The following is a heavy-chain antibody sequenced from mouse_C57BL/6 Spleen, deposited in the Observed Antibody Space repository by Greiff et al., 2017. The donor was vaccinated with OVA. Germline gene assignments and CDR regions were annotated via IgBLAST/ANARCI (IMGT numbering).Heavy chain of an antibody. CDR2: INPYNGGT. CDR3: ARGDYDDAMDY. CDR1: GYTFTDYY. Sequence: DVKLQESGPVLVKPGASVKMSCKASGYTFTDYYMNWVKQSHGKSLEWIGVINPYNGGTSYNQKFKGKATLTVDKSSSTAYMELNSLTSEDSAVYYCARGDYDDAMDYWGQGTSVTVSS. D-gene: IGHD2-4*01. J-gene: IGHJ4*01. V-gene: IGHV1-19*01.